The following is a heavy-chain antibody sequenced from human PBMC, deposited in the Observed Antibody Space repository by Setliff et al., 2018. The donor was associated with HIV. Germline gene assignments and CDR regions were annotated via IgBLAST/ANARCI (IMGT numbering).Heavy chain of an antibody. CDR1: GFTFSSYS. D-gene: IGHD3-10*01. V-gene: IGHV3-48*02. Sequence: GGSLRLSCTASGFTFSSYSVNWVRQAPGKGLEWVAFISGNGGAINYADSVKGRFTISRDNAKNSMYLQMNSLRDEDTAVYYCASSGSGSYINWFGPWGQGTLVTVSS. CDR2: ISGNGGAI. J-gene: IGHJ5*02. CDR3: ASSGSGSYINWFGP.